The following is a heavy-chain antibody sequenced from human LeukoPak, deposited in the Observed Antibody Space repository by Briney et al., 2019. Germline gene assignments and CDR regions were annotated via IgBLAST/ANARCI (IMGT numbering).Heavy chain of an antibody. CDR1: VIILSGYG. D-gene: IGHD6-19*01. J-gene: IGHJ4*02. Sequence: GGSLRLSREVSVIILSGYGIHWVPGAPGKGLEGVAFIRYDGTNKYYADSVKGRFTISRDNSNNTLYLQMNSLRVEYTAVYYCAKVGSGWYGVDYWGQGTLVTVSS. V-gene: IGHV3-30*02. CDR3: AKVGSGWYGVDY. CDR2: IRYDGTNK.